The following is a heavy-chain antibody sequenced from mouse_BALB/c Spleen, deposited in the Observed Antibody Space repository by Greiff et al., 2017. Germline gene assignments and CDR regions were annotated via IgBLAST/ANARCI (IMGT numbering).Heavy chain of an antibody. V-gene: IGHV2-9*02. CDR2: IWAAGST. CDR1: GFSLTSYG. J-gene: IGHJ3*01. D-gene: IGHD2-14*01. CDR3: ARDLKVPSLAY. Sequence: QVQLKESGPGLVAPSQSLSITCTVSGFSLTSYGIYWVRQPPGKGLEWLGVIWAAGSTNYNSALMSRLNISKDNSKSQVFLKMHSLQTDDTAMYYCARDLKVPSLAYWGQGTLVTVSA.